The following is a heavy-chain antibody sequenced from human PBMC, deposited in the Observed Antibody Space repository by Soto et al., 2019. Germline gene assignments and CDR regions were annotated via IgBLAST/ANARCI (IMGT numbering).Heavy chain of an antibody. V-gene: IGHV4-31*03. CDR3: ARDRILGIAAQSYYCYGMDV. D-gene: IGHD6-25*01. CDR1: GGSISSGGYY. CDR2: IYYSGST. J-gene: IGHJ6*01. Sequence: SETLSLTCTVSGGSISSGGYYWSWIRHHPGKGLEWIGYIYYSGSTYYNPSLKSRVTISVDTSKNQFSLKLSSVTAADTAVYYCARDRILGIAAQSYYCYGMDVWGQGTTVTVYS.